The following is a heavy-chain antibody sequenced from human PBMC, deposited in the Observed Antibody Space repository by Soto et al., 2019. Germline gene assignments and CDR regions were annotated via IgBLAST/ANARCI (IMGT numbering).Heavy chain of an antibody. V-gene: IGHV3-21*01. CDR3: ALLLWFGELNY. D-gene: IGHD3-10*01. Sequence: EVQLVESGGGLVKPGGSLRLSCAASGFTFSSYSMNWVRQAPGKGLEWVSSISSSSSYIYYADSVKGRFTISRDNAKNSLYLKMNSLRAEDTAVYYCALLLWFGELNYWGQGTLVTVSS. CDR2: ISSSSSYI. J-gene: IGHJ4*02. CDR1: GFTFSSYS.